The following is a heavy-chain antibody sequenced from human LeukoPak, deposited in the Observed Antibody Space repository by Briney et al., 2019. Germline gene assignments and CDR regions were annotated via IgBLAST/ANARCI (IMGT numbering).Heavy chain of an antibody. CDR2: IYYSGST. D-gene: IGHD5-18*01. Sequence: SETLSLTCTVSGGSISSGGYYWSWIRQHPGKGLEWIGYIYYSGSTYYNPSLKSRVTISVDTSKNQFSLKLSSVTAADTAVYYCARDATTAMVSYFDCWGQGTLVTVSS. V-gene: IGHV4-31*03. J-gene: IGHJ4*02. CDR1: GGSISSGGYY. CDR3: ARDATTAMVSYFDC.